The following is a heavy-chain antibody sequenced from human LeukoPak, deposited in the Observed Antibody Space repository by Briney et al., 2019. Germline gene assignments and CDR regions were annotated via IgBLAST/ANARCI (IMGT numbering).Heavy chain of an antibody. CDR3: AKGRGYYDILTGLTRALYYYGMDV. CDR1: GFTFSSYA. V-gene: IGHV3-23*01. J-gene: IGHJ6*02. CDR2: ISGSGGST. Sequence: PGGSLRLSCAASGFTFSSYAMSWVRQAPGKGLEWVSAISGSGGSTYYADSVKGRFTISRDNSKNTLYLQMNSLRAEDTAVYYCAKGRGYYDILTGLTRALYYYGMDVWGQGTTVTVSS. D-gene: IGHD3-9*01.